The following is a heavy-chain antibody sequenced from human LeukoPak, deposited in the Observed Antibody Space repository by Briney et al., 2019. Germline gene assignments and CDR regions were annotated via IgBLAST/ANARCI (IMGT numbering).Heavy chain of an antibody. D-gene: IGHD3-22*01. CDR2: IKQDGSEK. J-gene: IGHJ3*02. CDR1: GFTFSSYW. V-gene: IGHV3-7*01. Sequence: GGSLRLSCAASGFTFSSYWMSWVRQAPGKGLEWVANIKQDGSEKYYVDSVKGRFTISRDNAKNSLYLQMNSLRAEDTAVYYCARVDSSGYYLVGACDIWGQGTMVTVSS. CDR3: ARVDSSGYYLVGACDI.